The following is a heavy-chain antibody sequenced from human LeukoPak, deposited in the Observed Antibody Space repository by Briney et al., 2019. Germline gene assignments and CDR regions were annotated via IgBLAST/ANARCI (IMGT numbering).Heavy chain of an antibody. CDR2: IYHSGST. J-gene: IGHJ4*02. V-gene: IGHV4-30-2*01. CDR3: ARGPCSGGSCYWVSELVY. CDR1: GGSISSGGYS. D-gene: IGHD2-15*01. Sequence: SETLSLTCAVSGGSISSGGYSWSWIRQPPGKGLEWIGYIYHSGSTYYNPSLKSRVTISVDRSKNQFSLKLSSVTAADTAVYYCARGPCSGGSCYWVSELVYWGQGTLVTVSS.